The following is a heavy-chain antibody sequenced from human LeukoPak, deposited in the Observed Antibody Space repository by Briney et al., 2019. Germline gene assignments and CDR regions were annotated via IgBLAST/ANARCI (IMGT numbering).Heavy chain of an antibody. CDR2: ISTSGSYI. V-gene: IGHV3-21*01. CDR3: ARLGELSQFDY. Sequence: PGGSLRLSCAASGFTFGNYLMHWVRQAPGKGLEWVSSISTSGSYIYYADSVKGRFTISRDNAKNSLYLQMNSLRAEDTAVYYCARLGELSQFDYWGQGTLVTVSS. CDR1: GFTFGNYL. D-gene: IGHD3-16*02. J-gene: IGHJ4*02.